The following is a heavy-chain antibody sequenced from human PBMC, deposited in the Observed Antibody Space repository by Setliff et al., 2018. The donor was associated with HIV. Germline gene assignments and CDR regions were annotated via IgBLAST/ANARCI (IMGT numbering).Heavy chain of an antibody. J-gene: IGHJ6*03. CDR1: GYTFTSYY. V-gene: IGHV1-46*01. CDR3: ARDGGPGSAWGDYSYYYTMDV. CDR2: INPSGGSA. Sequence: WASVKVSCKASGYTFTSYYLHWVRQAPGQGLEWMGMINPSGGSASYAQKFQGRVTMSRDTSTSTVYMELSSLRSEDTALYYCARDGGPGSAWGDYSYYYTMDVWGKGTTVTVSS. D-gene: IGHD6-19*01.